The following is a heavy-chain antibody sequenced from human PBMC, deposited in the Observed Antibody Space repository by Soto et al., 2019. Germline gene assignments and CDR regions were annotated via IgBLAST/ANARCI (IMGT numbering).Heavy chain of an antibody. Sequence: PGGSLRLSCPASGFTFSIYAMHLVRQAPGKGLEWVACISYDGSNKYYADSVKGRFTISGENSKNTLYPQMNSLRAEDTAVYYCASERYDYGGSQDWGQGTLVTVSS. D-gene: IGHD4-17*01. CDR1: GFTFSIYA. CDR2: ISYDGSNK. CDR3: ASERYDYGGSQD. J-gene: IGHJ1*01. V-gene: IGHV3-30-3*01.